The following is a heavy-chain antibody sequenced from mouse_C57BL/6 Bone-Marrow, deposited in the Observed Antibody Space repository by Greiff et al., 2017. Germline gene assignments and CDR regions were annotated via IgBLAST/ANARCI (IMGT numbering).Heavy chain of an antibody. CDR2: IDPSDSYT. D-gene: IGHD4-1*02. V-gene: IGHV1-50*01. J-gene: IGHJ3*01. CDR3: ASNWDWFAY. Sequence: QVQLKQPGAELVKPGASVKLSCKASGYTFTSYWMQWVKQRPGQGLEWIGEIDPSDSYTNYNQKFKGKATLTVDTSSSTAYMQLSSLTSEDSAVYCCASNWDWFAYWGQGTLVTVSA. CDR1: GYTFTSYW.